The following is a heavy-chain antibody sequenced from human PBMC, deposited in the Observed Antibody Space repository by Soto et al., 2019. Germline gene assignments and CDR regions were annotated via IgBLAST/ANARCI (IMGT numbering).Heavy chain of an antibody. J-gene: IGHJ4*02. Sequence: EVQLVESGGGLVEPGGSLRLSCAASGFTFSSAWMNWVRQAPGKGLEWVGLIKSRHDGGTTDYAAPVKGRFSISRDDSRNTLYLQMNSVIPEDAAVYYCTADLPNDNYPIACWGQGTLVTVSS. CDR2: IKSRHDGGTT. D-gene: IGHD1-1*01. V-gene: IGHV3-15*07. CDR1: GFTFSSAW. CDR3: TADLPNDNYPIAC.